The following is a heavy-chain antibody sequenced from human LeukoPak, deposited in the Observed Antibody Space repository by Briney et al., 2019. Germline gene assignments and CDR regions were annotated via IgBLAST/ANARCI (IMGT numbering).Heavy chain of an antibody. D-gene: IGHD5-18*01. J-gene: IGHJ4*02. CDR3: VREARGYHYTYFDY. Sequence: GGSLRLSCAASGLTFRNYAMTWVRQAPGKGLEWVSSITGGGIGTSYADSVKGRFTVYRDNSKNTLYLQMNSLRAGDTAVYYCVREARGYHYTYFDYWGQGTLVTVSS. CDR1: GLTFRNYA. V-gene: IGHV3-23*01. CDR2: ITGGGIGT.